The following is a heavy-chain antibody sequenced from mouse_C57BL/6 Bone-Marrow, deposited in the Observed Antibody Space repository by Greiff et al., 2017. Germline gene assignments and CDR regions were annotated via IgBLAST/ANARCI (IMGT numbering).Heavy chain of an antibody. CDR2: INPSTGGT. J-gene: IGHJ3*01. Sequence: EVKLMESGPELVKPGASVKISCKASGYSFTGYYMNWVKQSPEKSLEWIGEINPSTGGTTYNQKFKAKATLTVDKSSSTAYMQLKSLTSEDSAVYYCARGGSPWFAYWGQGTLVTVSA. V-gene: IGHV1-42*01. CDR3: ARGGSPWFAY. CDR1: GYSFTGYY.